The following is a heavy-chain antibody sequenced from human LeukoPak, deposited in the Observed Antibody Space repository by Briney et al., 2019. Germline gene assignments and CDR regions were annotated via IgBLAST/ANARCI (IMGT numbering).Heavy chain of an antibody. CDR2: IYYSGST. J-gene: IGHJ5*02. V-gene: IGHV4-31*03. CDR3: ARMNYYDSSGYKYNWFDP. D-gene: IGHD3-22*01. Sequence: PSETLSLTCTVSGGSISSGSYYWSWIRQHPGKGLEWIGYIYYSGSTYYNPSLKSRVTISVDTSKNQFSLKLSSVTAADTAVYYCARMNYYDSSGYKYNWFDPWGQGTLVTVSS. CDR1: GGSISSGSYY.